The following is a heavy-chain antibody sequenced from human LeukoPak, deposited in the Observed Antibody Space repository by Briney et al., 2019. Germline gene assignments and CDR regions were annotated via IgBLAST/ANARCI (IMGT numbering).Heavy chain of an antibody. Sequence: GASVKVSCKASGYTFTGYYMHWVRQAPGQGLEWMGWINPNSGGTNYAQKFQDRVTMTRDTSISTAYMELSRLRSDDTAVYYCARDGELLSYEFDYWGQGTLVTVSX. CDR1: GYTFTGYY. J-gene: IGHJ4*02. CDR3: ARDGELLSYEFDY. CDR2: INPNSGGT. V-gene: IGHV1-2*02. D-gene: IGHD3-10*01.